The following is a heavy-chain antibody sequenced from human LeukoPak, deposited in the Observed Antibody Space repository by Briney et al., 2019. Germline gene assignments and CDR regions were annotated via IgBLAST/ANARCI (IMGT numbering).Heavy chain of an antibody. CDR2: MNPNSGNT. Sequence: ASVKVSCKASGYTFTGYYMHWVRQAPGQGLEWMGWMNPNSGNTGYAQKFQSRVTKTRNTSISTAYMELSSLRYEDTAVYYCATDYTDYSLDYWGQGTLVTVSS. CDR1: GYTFTGYY. D-gene: IGHD4-11*01. CDR3: ATDYTDYSLDY. V-gene: IGHV1-8*02. J-gene: IGHJ4*02.